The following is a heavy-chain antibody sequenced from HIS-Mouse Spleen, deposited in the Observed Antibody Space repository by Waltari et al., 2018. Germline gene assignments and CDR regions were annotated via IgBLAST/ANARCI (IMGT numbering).Heavy chain of an antibody. Sequence: QVQLVESGGGVVQPGRSLRLSWAASGFTFSSDGMPWVLQAPGKGLEWVAVIWYDGSNKYYADSVKGRFTISRDNSKNTLYLQMNSLRAEDTAVYYCAKFEGLAGGRGGEDYWGQGTLVTVSS. V-gene: IGHV3-33*06. CDR3: AKFEGLAGGRGGEDY. CDR1: GFTFSSDG. D-gene: IGHD3-10*01. CDR2: IWYDGSNK. J-gene: IGHJ4*02.